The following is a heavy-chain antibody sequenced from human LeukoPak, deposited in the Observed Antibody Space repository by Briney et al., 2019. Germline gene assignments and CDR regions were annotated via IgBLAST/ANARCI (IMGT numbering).Heavy chain of an antibody. CDR3: AKQLGYCSDGSCYSPY. J-gene: IGHJ4*02. D-gene: IGHD2-15*01. CDR2: ISNNGGYT. CDR1: GFTFSGSA. Sequence: GGSLRLSCTASGFTFSGSAMSWVRQAPGKGLEWVSAISNNGGYTYDADSVQGRFTISRGNSKSTLCLQMNSLRAEDTAVYYCAKQLGYCSDGSCYSPYWGQGTLVTVSS. V-gene: IGHV3-23*01.